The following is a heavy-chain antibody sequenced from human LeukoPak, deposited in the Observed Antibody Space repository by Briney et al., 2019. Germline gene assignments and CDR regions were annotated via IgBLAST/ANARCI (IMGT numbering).Heavy chain of an antibody. D-gene: IGHD5-12*01. Sequence: ASVKVSCKASGYTFTSNYMHWVRQAPGQGLEWMGWINPNSGGTNYAQKFQGRVTMTRDTSISTAYMELSRLRSDDTAVYYCARDLYSGYGLFDYWGQGTLVTVSS. CDR2: INPNSGGT. CDR1: GYTFTSNY. V-gene: IGHV1-2*02. CDR3: ARDLYSGYGLFDY. J-gene: IGHJ4*02.